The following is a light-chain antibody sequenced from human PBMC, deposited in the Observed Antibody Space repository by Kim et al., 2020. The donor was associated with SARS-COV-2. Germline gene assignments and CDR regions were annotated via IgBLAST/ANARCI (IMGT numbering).Light chain of an antibody. Sequence: AIRMTQSPSSLSASAGDRVTISCRASQGIGSYLAWYQQKPGKAPRLLIYAASTLQSGVPSRFSGSGSGTDFTLTISCLQSEDFATYYCQHYYSYPLTFGGGTKVDIK. CDR3: QHYYSYPLT. V-gene: IGKV1-8*01. CDR2: AAS. J-gene: IGKJ4*01. CDR1: QGIGSY.